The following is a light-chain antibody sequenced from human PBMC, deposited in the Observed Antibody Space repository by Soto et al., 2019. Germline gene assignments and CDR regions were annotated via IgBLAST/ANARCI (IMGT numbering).Light chain of an antibody. CDR3: CSYAGSSGYV. CDR1: SSDVGGYNY. Sequence: QSALTQPRSVSGSPGKSVTISCTGTSSDVGGYNYVSWYQQHPGKAPKLMIYDVSKRPSGVPDRFSGSKSGNTASLTISGLQAEDEADYYCCSYAGSSGYVFGTGTKVTVL. V-gene: IGLV2-11*01. CDR2: DVS. J-gene: IGLJ1*01.